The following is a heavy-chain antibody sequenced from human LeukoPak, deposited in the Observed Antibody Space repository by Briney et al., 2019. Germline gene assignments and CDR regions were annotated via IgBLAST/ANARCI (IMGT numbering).Heavy chain of an antibody. Sequence: GGSLRLSCAASGFTFSSYSMNWVRQAPGKGREWFSSISSSSSYIYYADSVKGRFTISRDNAKNSLYLQMNSLRAEDTAVYYCARSTRGSGYPNDYWGQGTLVTVSS. CDR3: ARSTRGSGYPNDY. J-gene: IGHJ4*02. CDR2: ISSSSSYI. V-gene: IGHV3-21*01. D-gene: IGHD3-22*01. CDR1: GFTFSSYS.